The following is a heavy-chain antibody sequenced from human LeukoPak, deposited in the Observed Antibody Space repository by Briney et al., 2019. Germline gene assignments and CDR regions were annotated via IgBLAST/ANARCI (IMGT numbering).Heavy chain of an antibody. J-gene: IGHJ4*02. Sequence: ASVKVSCKASGYTFTNYGISWVRQAPGQGLEWMGWISAYYGNTNYAQKLQARVTITIDTSTSTAYMELRSLRSDDTAVYYCARERSSGWSEFDYWGQGTLVTVSS. D-gene: IGHD6-19*01. CDR2: ISAYYGNT. CDR3: ARERSSGWSEFDY. V-gene: IGHV1-18*01. CDR1: GYTFTNYG.